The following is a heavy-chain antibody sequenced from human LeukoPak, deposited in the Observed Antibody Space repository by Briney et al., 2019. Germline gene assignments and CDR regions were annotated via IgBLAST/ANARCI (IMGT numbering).Heavy chain of an antibody. CDR1: GGSVSSGSYY. Sequence: SETLSLTCTVSGGSVSSGSYYWSWIRQPPGKGLEWIGYIYYSGNTNYNPSLKSRVTISVDTSKNQFSLKLSSVTAADTGVYYCARNRRGDYYYGMDVWGKGTTVSVSS. J-gene: IGHJ6*04. CDR3: ARNRRGDYYYGMDV. D-gene: IGHD1-14*01. CDR2: IYYSGNT. V-gene: IGHV4-61*01.